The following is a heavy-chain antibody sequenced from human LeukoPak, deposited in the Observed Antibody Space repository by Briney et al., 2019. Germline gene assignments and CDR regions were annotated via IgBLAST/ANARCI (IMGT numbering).Heavy chain of an antibody. CDR3: ARGGDSSSSAPHWFDT. CDR1: GYTFTSYA. J-gene: IGHJ5*02. V-gene: IGHV1-3*01. D-gene: IGHD6-6*01. CDR2: INAGNGDT. Sequence: ASVKVSCKASGYTFTSYAMHWVRQAPGQRLEWMGWINAGNGDTKFSQRFQGRVTITGDTPASTAYMELSSLRSEDTAVYYCARGGDSSSSAPHWFDTWGEGALVTVSS.